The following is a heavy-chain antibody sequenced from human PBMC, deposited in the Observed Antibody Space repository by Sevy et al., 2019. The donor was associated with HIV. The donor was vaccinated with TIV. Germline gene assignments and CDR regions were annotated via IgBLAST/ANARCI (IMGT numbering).Heavy chain of an antibody. V-gene: IGHV3-23*01. CDR3: AIDHSITMIGVTHAFDI. Sequence: GGSLRLSCAASGFTFSSYAMSWVRQAPGKGLEWVSAISGSGGSTYYADSVKGRFTISRDNSKNTLYLQMNSLRAEDTAVYYCAIDHSITMIGVTHAFDIWGQGTMVTVSS. D-gene: IGHD3-22*01. J-gene: IGHJ3*02. CDR1: GFTFSSYA. CDR2: ISGSGGST.